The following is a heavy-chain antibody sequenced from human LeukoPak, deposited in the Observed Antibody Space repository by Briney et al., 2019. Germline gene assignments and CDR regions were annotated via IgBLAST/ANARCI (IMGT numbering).Heavy chain of an antibody. V-gene: IGHV3-33*01. CDR3: AREKVVRGVISGMDV. CDR2: IWYDGSNK. CDR1: GFTFSSYG. J-gene: IGHJ6*02. Sequence: PGRSLRLSCAASGFTFSSYGMHWVRQAPGKGLEWVAVIWYDGSNKYYADSVKGRFTISRDNSKNTLYLQMNSLRAEDTAVYYCAREKVVRGVISGMDVWGQGTTVTVSS. D-gene: IGHD3-10*01.